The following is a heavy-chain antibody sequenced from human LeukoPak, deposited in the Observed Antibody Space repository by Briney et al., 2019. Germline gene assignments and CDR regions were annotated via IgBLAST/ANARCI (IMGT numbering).Heavy chain of an antibody. V-gene: IGHV1-69*13. D-gene: IGHD6-13*01. J-gene: IGHJ6*03. CDR3: ARDVRVKQQLTIRGSDYFYYMDV. CDR2: IIPIFGTA. CDR1: GYTFTSYG. Sequence: SVKVSCKASGYTFTSYGISWVRQAPGQGLEWMGGIIPIFGTANYAQKFQGRVTIYSDASTSTDYMELSSLRSEDTAVYYCARDVRVKQQLTIRGSDYFYYMDVWGNGTTVIVSS.